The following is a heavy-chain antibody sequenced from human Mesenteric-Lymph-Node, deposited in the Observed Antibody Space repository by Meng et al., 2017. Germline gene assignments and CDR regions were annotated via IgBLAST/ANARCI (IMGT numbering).Heavy chain of an antibody. Sequence: QVQLVPSGAEVKKPGAPVQVSCKASGYTFTTYGITGVRQAPGQWLEWMGWISAYNGNTNYAQNLQGRVTMTTDTSTSTAFMELRSLTSDDTAVYYCARDRVLDYYDPSRKGYFQHWGQGTLVTVSS. CDR3: ARDRVLDYYDPSRKGYFQH. D-gene: IGHD3-22*01. V-gene: IGHV1-18*01. CDR1: GYTFTTYG. CDR2: ISAYNGNT. J-gene: IGHJ1*01.